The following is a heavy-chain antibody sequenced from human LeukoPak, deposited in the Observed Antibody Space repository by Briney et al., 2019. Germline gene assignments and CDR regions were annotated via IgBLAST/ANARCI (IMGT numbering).Heavy chain of an antibody. CDR1: GGSISDNY. CDR3: ARIGLITIFGMGAFDI. CDR2: IDYSGST. D-gene: IGHD3-3*01. V-gene: IGHV4-59*01. Sequence: SETLSLTCTVSGGSISDNYWSWIRQPPGKGLEWVGYIDYSGSTNYNPSLKSRVTISVDTSKNQFSLKLSSVTAADTAVYYCARIGLITIFGMGAFDIWGQGTMVTVSS. J-gene: IGHJ3*02.